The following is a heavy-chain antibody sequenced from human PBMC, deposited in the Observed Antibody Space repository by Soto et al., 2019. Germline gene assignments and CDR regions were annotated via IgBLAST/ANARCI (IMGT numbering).Heavy chain of an antibody. V-gene: IGHV3-23*01. CDR2: IGGSGGDT. J-gene: IGHJ4*02. D-gene: IGHD3-22*01. CDR1: GFTFSLYA. CDR3: AKDAPGSGWLSDY. Sequence: EGQLLESGGXXVDPGGSLRLSCAASGFTFSLYAMSWVRQTPGKGLEWVSTIGGSGGDTSYADFVRGRFTISRDNSRNILYLQMNSLRAEDTDVYYCAKDAPGSGWLSDYWGPGTLVTVSS.